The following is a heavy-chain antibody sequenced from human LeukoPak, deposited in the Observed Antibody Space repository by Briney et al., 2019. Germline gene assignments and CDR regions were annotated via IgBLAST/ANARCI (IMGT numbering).Heavy chain of an antibody. V-gene: IGHV4-4*07. D-gene: IGHD3-3*01. J-gene: IGHJ6*03. CDR3: ARGFRDFWSGYHYYYYMDV. CDR1: GGSISSYY. CDR2: IYTSGST. Sequence: SETLSLTCTVSGGSISSYYWSWIRQPAGKGLEWIGCIYTSGSTNYNPSLKSRVTMSVDTSKNQFSLKLSSVTAADTAVYYCARGFRDFWSGYHYYYYMDVWGKGTTVTVSS.